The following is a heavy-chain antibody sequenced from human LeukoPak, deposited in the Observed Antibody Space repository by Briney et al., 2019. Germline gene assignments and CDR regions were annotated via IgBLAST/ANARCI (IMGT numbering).Heavy chain of an antibody. CDR1: GGPLNSSSYY. D-gene: IGHD2-2*01. Sequence: SETLSLTCTVSGGPLNSSSYYWGWIRQPPGKGLEWIGAIYYNGNTYYNPSLKSRVTISIDTSKNQFSLKLSSVTAADTAVYYCARASTLPGCFDYWGQGTLVTVSS. J-gene: IGHJ4*02. CDR2: IYYNGNT. CDR3: ARASTLPGCFDY. V-gene: IGHV4-39*07.